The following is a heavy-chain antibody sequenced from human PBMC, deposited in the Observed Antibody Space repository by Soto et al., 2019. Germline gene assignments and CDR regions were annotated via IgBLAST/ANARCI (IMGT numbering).Heavy chain of an antibody. D-gene: IGHD5-12*01. J-gene: IGHJ5*02. CDR1: GGTFSSYA. V-gene: IGHV1-69*01. Sequence: QVQLVQSGAEVKKPGSSVKVSCKASGGTFSSYAISWVRQAPGQGLEWMGGIIPIFGTANYAQKIQGRVTITADESTSNAYMELSSLRSEGTAVYYFSSLRYGYNFVLGPLGQGTLVTVSS. CDR3: SSLRYGYNFVLGP. CDR2: IIPIFGTA.